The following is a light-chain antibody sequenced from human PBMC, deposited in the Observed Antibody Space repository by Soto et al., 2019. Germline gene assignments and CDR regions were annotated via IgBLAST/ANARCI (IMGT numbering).Light chain of an antibody. V-gene: IGKV3-11*01. Sequence: EIVLAQSPATLSLSPGDRATLSCRASRSVGDYLAWYQQKPGQPPRLLIYDASNRATGIPARFSGSGSGTDFTLTISSLQPEDFAVYYCQQRSDWPLIFGGGTKVEIK. J-gene: IGKJ4*01. CDR3: QQRSDWPLI. CDR2: DAS. CDR1: RSVGDY.